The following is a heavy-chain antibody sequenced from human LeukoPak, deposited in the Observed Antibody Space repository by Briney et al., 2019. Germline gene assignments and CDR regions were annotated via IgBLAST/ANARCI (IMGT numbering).Heavy chain of an antibody. D-gene: IGHD1-20*01. Sequence: GGSLRLSCAASGFTFNSYWVSWVRQAPGKRLQWVANINQDGTEKHYVDSVRGRFSISRDNAKNSLYLQMNSLRAEDTAVYYCASKWNYIRGYGMDVWGQGTTVTVSS. CDR3: ASKWNYIRGYGMDV. V-gene: IGHV3-7*01. J-gene: IGHJ6*02. CDR1: GFTFNSYW. CDR2: INQDGTEK.